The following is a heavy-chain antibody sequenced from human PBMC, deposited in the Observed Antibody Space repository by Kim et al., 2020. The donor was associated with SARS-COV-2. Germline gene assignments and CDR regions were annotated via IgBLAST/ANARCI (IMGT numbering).Heavy chain of an antibody. CDR1: GFIFSSYA. J-gene: IGHJ6*01. CDR2: IGGSGDYT. CDR3: AKGSPYSTSSHHAMDV. D-gene: IGHD6-6*01. V-gene: IGHV3-23*01. Sequence: GGSLRLSCAASGFIFSSYAMTWVRQAPGKGLEWVSAIGGSGDYTNYADSVKGRFTISRDNSKNTLYLQMNSLRAEDTALYYCAKGSPYSTSSHHAMDVWG.